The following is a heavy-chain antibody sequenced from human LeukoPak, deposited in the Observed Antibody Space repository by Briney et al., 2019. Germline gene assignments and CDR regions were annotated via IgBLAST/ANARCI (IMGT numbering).Heavy chain of an antibody. CDR2: IPKDGSNK. CDR1: GFTFSSYV. Sequence: GRSLRLSCAASGFTFSSYVMHWVRQAPGKGLEWVAVIPKDGSNKYYADSVKGRFTISRDNSKNTVYLQMNSLRAEDTAVYYCARDHSSWFSYVDYWGQGTLVTVSS. CDR3: ARDHSSWFSYVDY. V-gene: IGHV3-30-3*01. D-gene: IGHD6-13*01. J-gene: IGHJ4*02.